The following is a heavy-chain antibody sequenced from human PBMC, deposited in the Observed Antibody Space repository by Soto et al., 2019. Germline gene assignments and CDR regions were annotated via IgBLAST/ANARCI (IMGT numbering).Heavy chain of an antibody. Sequence: EVQLLESGGGLVQPGGSLRLSCAASGFTFSSYAMSWVRQAPGKGLEWVSAISGSGGSTYYADSVKGRFTISRDNSKNTLYLQMNSLRAEDTAVYYCAKDRAPGIAVAGTFWYFDLWGRGTLVTVSS. CDR2: ISGSGGST. J-gene: IGHJ2*01. CDR1: GFTFSSYA. CDR3: AKDRAPGIAVAGTFWYFDL. D-gene: IGHD6-19*01. V-gene: IGHV3-23*01.